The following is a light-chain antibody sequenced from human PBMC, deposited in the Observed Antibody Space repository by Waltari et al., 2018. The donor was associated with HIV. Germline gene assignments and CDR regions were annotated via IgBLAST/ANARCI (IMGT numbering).Light chain of an antibody. CDR1: TSDIGAYNY. CDR3: SSFISSRTLAV. J-gene: IGLJ2*01. V-gene: IGLV2-14*01. Sequence: QSALTHPASVSGSPGQPLTLSRPGTTSDIGAYNYVPWYQQYSGKVPKLMIYEVSNRPSGVSNRFSGSKSGNTASLTISGLQAEDEADYYCSSFISSRTLAVFGGGTKLTVL. CDR2: EVS.